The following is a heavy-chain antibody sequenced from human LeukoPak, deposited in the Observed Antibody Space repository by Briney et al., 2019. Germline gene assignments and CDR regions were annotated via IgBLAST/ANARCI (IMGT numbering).Heavy chain of an antibody. Sequence: ASVKVSCKASGGTFSSYAISWVRQAPGQGLEWMGGIIPIFGTANYAQKFQGRVTITADESTSTAYMELSSLRSEDTAVYYCARDGGGPLWFGEWRAYYYGMDVWGQGTTVTVSS. V-gene: IGHV1-69*13. CDR2: IIPIFGTA. CDR1: GGTFSSYA. CDR3: ARDGGGPLWFGEWRAYYYGMDV. J-gene: IGHJ6*02. D-gene: IGHD3-10*01.